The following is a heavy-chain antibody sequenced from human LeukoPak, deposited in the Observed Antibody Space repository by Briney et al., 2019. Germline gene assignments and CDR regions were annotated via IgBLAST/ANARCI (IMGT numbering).Heavy chain of an antibody. D-gene: IGHD4-17*01. CDR2: INHSGST. Sequence: SETLSLTCAVYGGSFSGYYWSWIRQPPGKGLEWIGEINHSGSTNYNPSLKSRVTILVDTSKNQFSLNLSSVTAADTAVYYCARGHSPVTTKVSYFQHWGQGTLVTVSS. CDR3: ARGHSPVTTKVSYFQH. J-gene: IGHJ1*01. CDR1: GGSFSGYY. V-gene: IGHV4-34*01.